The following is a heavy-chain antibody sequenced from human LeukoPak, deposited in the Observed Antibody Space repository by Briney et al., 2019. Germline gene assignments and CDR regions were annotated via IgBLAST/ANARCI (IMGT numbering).Heavy chain of an antibody. D-gene: IGHD3-22*01. V-gene: IGHV4-59*08. Sequence: SETLSLTCTVSGGSISSHYWSWIRQPPGKGLEWIGYIYYSGSTNYNPSLKSRVTISVDTSKNQFSLKLSSVTAADTAVYYCARLGPGYDSSGYYYFDYWGQGTLVTVSS. CDR1: GGSISSHY. CDR3: ARLGPGYDSSGYYYFDY. CDR2: IYYSGST. J-gene: IGHJ4*02.